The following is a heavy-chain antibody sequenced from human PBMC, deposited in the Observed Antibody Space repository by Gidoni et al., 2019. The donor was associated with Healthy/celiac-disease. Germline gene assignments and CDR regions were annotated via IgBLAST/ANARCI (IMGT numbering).Heavy chain of an antibody. Sequence: EVQLVESGGGLVQPGGSLRLSCAASGFTFSSYAMSWVRQAPGKGLEWVSASSGSGGSTSYADAVKGRFTISRDKSKNTLYLQMNSLRAEDTAVYYCAKGHDSSGYYPNWFDPWGQGTLVTVSS. V-gene: IGHV3-23*04. D-gene: IGHD3-22*01. CDR2: SSGSGGST. J-gene: IGHJ5*02. CDR1: GFTFSSYA. CDR3: AKGHDSSGYYPNWFDP.